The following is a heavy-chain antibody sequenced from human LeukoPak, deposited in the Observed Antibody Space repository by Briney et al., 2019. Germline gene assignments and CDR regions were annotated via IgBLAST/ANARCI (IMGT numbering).Heavy chain of an antibody. CDR1: GGSISSSSYY. CDR3: ARPGRGGGYFDY. J-gene: IGHJ4*02. CDR2: IYYGGST. V-gene: IGHV4-39*01. Sequence: SETLSLTCTVSGGSISSSSYYWGWIRQPPGKGLEWIGSIYYGGSTYYNPPLKSRVTISVDTSKNQFSLKLSSVTAADTAVYYCARPGRGGGYFDYWGQGTLVTVSS. D-gene: IGHD1-26*01.